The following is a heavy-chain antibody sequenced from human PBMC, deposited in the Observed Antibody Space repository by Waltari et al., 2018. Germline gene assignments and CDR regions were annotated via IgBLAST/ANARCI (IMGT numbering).Heavy chain of an antibody. CDR3: ATVPGIATSGNDGIDI. D-gene: IGHD6-13*01. CDR2: ISWNGGST. Sequence: EVQLVESGGGVVRPGGSLRLSCAASGFTFDDYGMSWVRQAPGRGLEWVSDISWNGGSTGYADSVKGRFTISRDSAKTSLYLQMNSLRAEDTALYYCATVPGIATSGNDGIDIWGQGTMVTVSS. J-gene: IGHJ3*02. V-gene: IGHV3-20*04. CDR1: GFTFDDYG.